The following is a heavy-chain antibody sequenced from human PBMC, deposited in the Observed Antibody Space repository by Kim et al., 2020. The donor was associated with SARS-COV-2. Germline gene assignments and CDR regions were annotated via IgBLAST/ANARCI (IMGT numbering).Heavy chain of an antibody. CDR2: INAGNGNT. V-gene: IGHV1-3*01. Sequence: ASVKVSCKASGYTFTSYAMHWVRQAPGQRLEWMGWINAGNGNTKYSQKFQGRVTITRDTSASTAYMELSSLRSEDTAVYYCARERCSSTSCSIKNWFDPWGQGTLVTVSS. D-gene: IGHD2-2*01. CDR1: GYTFTSYA. J-gene: IGHJ5*02. CDR3: ARERCSSTSCSIKNWFDP.